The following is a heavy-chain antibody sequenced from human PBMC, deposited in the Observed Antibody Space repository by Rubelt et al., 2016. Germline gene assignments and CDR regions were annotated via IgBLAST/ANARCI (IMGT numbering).Heavy chain of an antibody. V-gene: IGHV5-10-1*03. D-gene: IGHD6-13*01. CDR2: IDPSDSYN. CDR3: GRGNSWYPL. J-gene: IGHJ4*02. CDR1: GYSFTNYW. Sequence: EVQLVQSGAEVKKSGESLRISCKGSGYSFTNYWISWVRQMPGKGLEWMGRIDPSDSYNKYSPSFEGRVTISADKSISTAYLQWSSLRASDTAMYYCGRGNSWYPLWGQGTPVTVSS.